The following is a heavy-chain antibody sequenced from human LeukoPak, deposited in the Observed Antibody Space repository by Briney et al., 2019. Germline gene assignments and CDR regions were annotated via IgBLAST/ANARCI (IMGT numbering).Heavy chain of an antibody. CDR1: GGSISSYY. Sequence: SETLSLTCTVSGGSISSYYWSWIRQPAGKGLEWIGRIYTSGSTNYNPSLKSRVTMSVDTSKNQFSLKLSSVTAADTAVYYCARVTQSVVPAAILPDYWGQGTLVTVSS. CDR3: ARVTQSVVPAAILPDY. V-gene: IGHV4-4*07. CDR2: IYTSGST. D-gene: IGHD2-2*02. J-gene: IGHJ4*02.